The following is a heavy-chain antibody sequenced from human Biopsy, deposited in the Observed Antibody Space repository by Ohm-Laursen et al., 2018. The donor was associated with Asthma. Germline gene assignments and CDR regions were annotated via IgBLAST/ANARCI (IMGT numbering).Heavy chain of an antibody. CDR3: AREVSTVDYGYYYFAMDV. CDR2: IIPVFGTS. V-gene: IGHV1-69*13. D-gene: IGHD4-17*01. Sequence: SVKVSCKASGGTFSRCAISWVRQAPGKGLEWMGGIIPVFGTSNYAQKFQGRVTFTADGSTSSAYMELSSLTSEDSAVYYCAREVSTVDYGYYYFAMDVWGQGTTVTVSS. J-gene: IGHJ6*02. CDR1: GGTFSRCA.